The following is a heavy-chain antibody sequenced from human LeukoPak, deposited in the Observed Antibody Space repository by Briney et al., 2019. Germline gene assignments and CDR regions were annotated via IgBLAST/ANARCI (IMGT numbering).Heavy chain of an antibody. CDR3: AREFGGIFDF. J-gene: IGHJ4*02. CDR1: GFTFGGYD. Sequence: GGSLRLSCAASGFTFGGYDMNWVRQAPGKGLEWVSYIGSSGGTKYYADPVKGRFTISRDNAKNSMSLQMNSLRAEDTAVYYCAREFGGIFDFWGQGTLVTVSP. V-gene: IGHV3-48*03. D-gene: IGHD3-3*01. CDR2: IGSSGGTK.